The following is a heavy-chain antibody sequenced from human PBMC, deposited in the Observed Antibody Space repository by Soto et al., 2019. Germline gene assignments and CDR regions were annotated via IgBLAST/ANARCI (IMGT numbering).Heavy chain of an antibody. J-gene: IGHJ3*02. V-gene: IGHV3-23*01. D-gene: IGHD1-1*01. CDR3: AKATATSGGAFEI. Sequence: HPGGSLRLSXAVSGFTCSSYDMSWVRQAPGKGLEWVSTILVGGSTHYEDSVKGRFTISRDTSKNTVYLQMNSLTAGDTAFYYCAKATATSGGAFEIYGQGTMVTVSS. CDR1: GFTCSSYD. CDR2: ILVGGST.